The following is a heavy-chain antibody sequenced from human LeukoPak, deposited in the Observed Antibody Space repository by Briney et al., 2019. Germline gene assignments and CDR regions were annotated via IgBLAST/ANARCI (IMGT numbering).Heavy chain of an antibody. Sequence: GESLQISCQGSGYSFTSYWIGWVRQMPGKGLEXXGIIYPGDSDXXXXPXXXXXVTISADKSTSTAYLQWSSLKASDTAMYYCARRRDGYNSLDYWGQGTLVTVSS. D-gene: IGHD5-24*01. CDR2: IYPGDSDX. V-gene: IGHV5-51*01. CDR3: ARRRDGYNSLDY. J-gene: IGHJ4*02. CDR1: GYSFTSYW.